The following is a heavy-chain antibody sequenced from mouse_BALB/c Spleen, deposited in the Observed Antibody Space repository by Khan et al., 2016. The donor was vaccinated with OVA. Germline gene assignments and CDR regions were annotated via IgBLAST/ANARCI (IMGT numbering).Heavy chain of an antibody. Sequence: EVQLQESGPELVKPGASVKISCKASGYSFTGYFMNWVMQSHGKSLEWIGRINPHIGETLYNQKFKGKATLTVDESSRTAHMELRRLASEDSAVYYCERKNGSDFDYWGQGTTLTVSS. D-gene: IGHD1-1*01. CDR1: GYSFTGYF. V-gene: IGHV1-20*02. CDR2: INPHIGET. J-gene: IGHJ2*01. CDR3: ERKNGSDFDY.